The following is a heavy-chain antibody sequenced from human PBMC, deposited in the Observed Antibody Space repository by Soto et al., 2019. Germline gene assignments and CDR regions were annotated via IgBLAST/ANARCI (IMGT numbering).Heavy chain of an antibody. CDR1: GFTFSYYW. Sequence: EVQLVESEGGLVQPGGSLRLSCAASGFTFSYYWMHWVRQAPGQGLVWVSRIHSDGSSITYADSVKGRFTISRDNAKNTLYLQMNSLRAEDTPVYYCARGDKGAFDLWGQSTMVTVSS. V-gene: IGHV3-74*01. D-gene: IGHD2-21*02. J-gene: IGHJ3*01. CDR3: ARGDKGAFDL. CDR2: IHSDGSSI.